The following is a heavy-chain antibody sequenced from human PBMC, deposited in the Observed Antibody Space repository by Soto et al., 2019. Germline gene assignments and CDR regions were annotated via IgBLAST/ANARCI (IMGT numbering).Heavy chain of an antibody. CDR1: GYTFTSYG. CDR2: ISAYNGNT. V-gene: IGHV1-18*01. J-gene: IGHJ3*02. D-gene: IGHD3-3*01. Sequence: VASVKVSCKASGYTFTSYGISWVRQAPGQGLEWMGWISAYNGNTNYAQKLQGRVTMTTDTSTSTAYMELRSLRSDDTAVYYCARETLEYDFWSGYDAFDIWGQGTMVTVSS. CDR3: ARETLEYDFWSGYDAFDI.